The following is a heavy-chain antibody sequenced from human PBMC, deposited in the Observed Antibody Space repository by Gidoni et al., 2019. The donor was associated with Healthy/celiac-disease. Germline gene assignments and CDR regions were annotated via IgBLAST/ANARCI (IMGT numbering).Heavy chain of an antibody. J-gene: IGHJ4*02. CDR2: IYPGDSDT. CDR3: ARLFSDVDSSSWTTPTPYYFDY. Sequence: EVQLVQSGAEVKQPGESLKISCKGSGYSFTSYWTGCVRQMHGKGLEWMGIIYPGDSDTRYSPSFQGQVTISADKSISTAYLQWSSLKASDTAMYYCARLFSDVDSSSWTTPTPYYFDYWGQGTLVTVSS. D-gene: IGHD6-13*01. CDR1: GYSFTSYW. V-gene: IGHV5-51*01.